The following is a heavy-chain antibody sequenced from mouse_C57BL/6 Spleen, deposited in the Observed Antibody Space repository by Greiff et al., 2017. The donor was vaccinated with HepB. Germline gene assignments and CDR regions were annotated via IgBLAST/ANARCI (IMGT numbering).Heavy chain of an antibody. CDR3: ARQGITTVLATSYFDC. Sequence: EVTLVESGGDLVKPGGSLKLSCAASGFTFSSYGMSWVRQTPDKRLEWVATISSGGSYTYYPDSLKGRFTISRDNAKNTLYLQMSSLKSEDTAMYYCARQGITTVLATSYFDCGGQGTTLTVSS. D-gene: IGHD1-1*01. V-gene: IGHV5-6*01. CDR2: ISSGGSYT. CDR1: GFTFSSYG. J-gene: IGHJ2*01.